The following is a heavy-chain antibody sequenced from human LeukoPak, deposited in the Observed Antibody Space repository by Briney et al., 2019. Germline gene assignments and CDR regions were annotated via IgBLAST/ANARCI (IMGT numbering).Heavy chain of an antibody. CDR3: AREYSSGWSGTGY. V-gene: IGHV4-59*01. CDR2: VYYSGST. CDR1: GVSISSYY. D-gene: IGHD6-19*01. J-gene: IGHJ4*02. Sequence: NPSETLSLTCTVSGVSISSYYWSWLRQPPGKGLEWIGYVYYSGSTNYNPSLESRVTISVDTSKNQFSLKLSSVTAADTAVYYCAREYSSGWSGTGYWGQGTLVTVSS.